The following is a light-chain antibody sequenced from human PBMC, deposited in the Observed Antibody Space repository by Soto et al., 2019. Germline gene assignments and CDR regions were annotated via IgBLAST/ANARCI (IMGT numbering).Light chain of an antibody. CDR3: TVYTFHLNR. V-gene: IGKV4-1*01. CDR1: PSVLYSSNNKNY. CDR2: GAS. J-gene: IGKJ1*01. Sequence: RATINFKSSPSVLYSSNNKNYLAWYQQKPGQAPRLLIYGASSRATGIPDRFSGSGSGTEFTLTISFLQADDCVPYYCTVYTFHLNRFAEGTKVDIK.